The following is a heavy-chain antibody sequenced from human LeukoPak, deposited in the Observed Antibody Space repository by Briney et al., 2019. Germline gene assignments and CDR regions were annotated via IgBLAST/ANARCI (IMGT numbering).Heavy chain of an antibody. D-gene: IGHD1-7*01. CDR3: ATTGTYFDY. J-gene: IGHJ4*02. CDR2: IYYSGST. Sequence: WVRQPPGKGLEWIGSIYYSGSTYYNPSLKSRVTISVDTSKNQFSLKLSSVTAADTAVYYCATTGTYFDYWGQGTLVTVSS. V-gene: IGHV4-39*07.